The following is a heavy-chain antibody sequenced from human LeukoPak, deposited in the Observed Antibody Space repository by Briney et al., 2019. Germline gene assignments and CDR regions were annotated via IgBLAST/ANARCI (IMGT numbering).Heavy chain of an antibody. CDR2: ISAYNGNT. D-gene: IGHD6-13*01. J-gene: IGHJ5*02. CDR3: AQNEGIASNWFDP. Sequence: GASVKVSCKASGYTFTSYGISWVRQAPGQGLEWMGWISAYNGNTNYAQKFQGRVTITADESTSTAYMELSSLRSEDTAVYYCAQNEGIASNWFDPWGQGTLVTVSS. CDR1: GYTFTSYG. V-gene: IGHV1-18*01.